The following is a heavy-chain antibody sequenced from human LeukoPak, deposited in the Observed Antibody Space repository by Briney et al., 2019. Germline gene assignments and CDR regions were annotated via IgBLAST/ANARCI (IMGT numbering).Heavy chain of an antibody. V-gene: IGHV3-23*01. CDR1: GFTFSDYY. CDR2: ISDSGGST. J-gene: IGHJ4*02. CDR3: AKEYCSSTSCYIVDY. Sequence: GGSLRLSCAASGFTFSDYYMSWIRQAPGKGLEWVSAISDSGGSTYYADSVKGRFTISRDNSKNTLYLQMNSLRAEDTAVYYCAKEYCSSTSCYIVDYWGQGTLVTVSS. D-gene: IGHD2-2*02.